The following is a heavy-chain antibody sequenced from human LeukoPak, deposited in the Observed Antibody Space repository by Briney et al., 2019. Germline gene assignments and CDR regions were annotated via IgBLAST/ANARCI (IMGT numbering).Heavy chain of an antibody. Sequence: PSETLSLTCTVSGGSISSYYWSWIRQPPGKGLEWIGYIYYSGSTNYNPSLKSRVTISVDTSKNQFSLKLSSVTAADTAVYYCARDGGVGCSSTSCYFRQADYYYMDVWGKGTTVTVSS. J-gene: IGHJ6*03. V-gene: IGHV4-59*12. CDR1: GGSISSYY. D-gene: IGHD2-2*01. CDR2: IYYSGST. CDR3: ARDGGVGCSSTSCYFRQADYYYMDV.